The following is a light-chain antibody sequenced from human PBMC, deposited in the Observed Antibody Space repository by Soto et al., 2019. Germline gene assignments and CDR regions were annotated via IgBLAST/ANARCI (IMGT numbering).Light chain of an antibody. J-gene: IGKJ1*01. CDR2: DAS. CDR1: QTISGW. Sequence: DIQMTQSPSTLSASVGDGVTITCRASQTISGWLAWYQQRPGKAPTLLISDASSLRSGVPSRFSGSGSGTEFTLTISSLQPDDFGSYYCPQYKSYPWTFGHGTKVEV. CDR3: PQYKSYPWT. V-gene: IGKV1-5*01.